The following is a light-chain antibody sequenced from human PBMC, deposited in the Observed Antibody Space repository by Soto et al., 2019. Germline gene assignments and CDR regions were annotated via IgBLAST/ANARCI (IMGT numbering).Light chain of an antibody. CDR3: QQYGSSGT. CDR1: QSVSNNY. V-gene: IGKV3-20*01. Sequence: EIVLTQSPGTLSLSPGERATLSCRASQSVSNNYLAWYQQKPGRAPRLLIYGASNRATGLPDRFSGSASGTDFTLTISRLEPEDFAVYYCQQYGSSGTFGQGTKVDIK. CDR2: GAS. J-gene: IGKJ1*01.